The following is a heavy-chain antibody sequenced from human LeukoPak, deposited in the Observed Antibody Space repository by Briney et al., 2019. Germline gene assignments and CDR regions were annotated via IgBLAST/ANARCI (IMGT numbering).Heavy chain of an antibody. Sequence: GGSLRLSCAASGFTFSSYWMSWVRRAPGKGLEWVANIKQDGSEKYYVDSVKGRFTISRDNAKNSLYLQMNSLRAEDTAVYYCARVAIAAADYYYMDVWGKGTTVTVSS. V-gene: IGHV3-7*04. CDR2: IKQDGSEK. J-gene: IGHJ6*03. CDR3: ARVAIAAADYYYMDV. CDR1: GFTFSSYW. D-gene: IGHD6-13*01.